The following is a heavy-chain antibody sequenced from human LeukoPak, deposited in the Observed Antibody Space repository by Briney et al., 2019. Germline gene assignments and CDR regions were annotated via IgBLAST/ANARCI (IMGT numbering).Heavy chain of an antibody. V-gene: IGHV3-7*01. CDR2: IKQDGSQK. J-gene: IGHJ4*02. D-gene: IGHD6-13*01. CDR3: AKDDNSWSLDY. Sequence: PGGSLRLSCAASGLTFSHYWMSWVRQAPGKGLERVASIKQDGSQKYYGDSVKGRFTISRDNAKNSLYLQMNSLRAEDTAFYYCAKDDNSWSLDYWGQGTLVTVSS. CDR1: GLTFSHYW.